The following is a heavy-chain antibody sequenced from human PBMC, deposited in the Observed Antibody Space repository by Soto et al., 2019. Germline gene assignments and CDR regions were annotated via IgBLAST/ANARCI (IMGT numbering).Heavy chain of an antibody. D-gene: IGHD2-21*02. J-gene: IGHJ4*02. CDR1: GGSFSGYY. CDR3: ARGGYLVVTAIFDY. V-gene: IGHV4-34*01. CDR2: INHSGST. Sequence: SETLSLTCAVYGGSFSGYYWSWIRQPPGKGLEWIGEINHSGSTNYNPSLKSRVTISVDTSKNQFSLKLSSVTAADTAVYYCARGGYLVVTAIFDYWGQGTLVTVSS.